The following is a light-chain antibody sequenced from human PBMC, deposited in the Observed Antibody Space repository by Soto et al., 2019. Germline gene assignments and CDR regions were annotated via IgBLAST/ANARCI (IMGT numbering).Light chain of an antibody. CDR2: DVS. J-gene: IGLJ1*01. V-gene: IGLV2-18*02. CDR1: SSDVGSYNR. CDR3: SSYTNSSTYV. Sequence: QSALTQPPSVSGSPGQSVAISCTGTSSDVGSYNRVSWYQQPPGTAPKLMIYDVSNRPSRVPDRFSGSKSGNTASLPISGLQAEDEADYYCSSYTNSSTYVFGSGTKVTVL.